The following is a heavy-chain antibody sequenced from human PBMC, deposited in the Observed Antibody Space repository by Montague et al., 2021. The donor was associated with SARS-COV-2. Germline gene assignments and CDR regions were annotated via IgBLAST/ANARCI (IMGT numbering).Heavy chain of an antibody. CDR2: IYYSGST. D-gene: IGHD6-19*01. Sequence: SETLSLTCTVPGGSISSSSYYWGWIRQPPGKGLEWIGSIYYSGSTYYNPSLKSRVTISVDTSKNQFSLKLSSVTAADTAVYYCAGGNRIAVAGTDFDYWGQGTLVTVSS. CDR1: GGSISSSSYY. J-gene: IGHJ4*02. V-gene: IGHV4-39*07. CDR3: AGGNRIAVAGTDFDY.